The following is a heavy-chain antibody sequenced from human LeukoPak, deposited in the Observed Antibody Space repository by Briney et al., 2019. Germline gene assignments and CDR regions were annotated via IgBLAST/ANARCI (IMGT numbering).Heavy chain of an antibody. CDR1: GFTFRTYG. CDR2: ISGSGST. D-gene: IGHD4-17*01. CDR3: AKDLTYGEYAGGDAFDI. V-gene: IGHV3-23*01. Sequence: GGSLRLSCAASGFTFRTYGMNWVRQAPGKGLEWVSVISGSGSTYYADSVKGRFTISRDNSKNTLYLQMNSLRAEDTAVYYCAKDLTYGEYAGGDAFDIWGQGTMVTVSS. J-gene: IGHJ3*02.